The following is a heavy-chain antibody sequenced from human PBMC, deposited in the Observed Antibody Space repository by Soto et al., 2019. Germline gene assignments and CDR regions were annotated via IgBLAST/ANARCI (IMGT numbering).Heavy chain of an antibody. CDR1: GASINKNW. CDR3: ATYDETGGYTFGL. D-gene: IGHD3-3*01. Sequence: QMQLQESGPGLVKPSETLSLTCAVSGASINKNWWSWVRQPPGEGLAWIGEIYHSGSTNYNPSLKRRVILSVDKSTHHVSLRQSSVTSADTAVYCCATYDETGGYTFGLWGQGALVTVSS. J-gene: IGHJ4*02. V-gene: IGHV4-4*01. CDR2: IYHSGST.